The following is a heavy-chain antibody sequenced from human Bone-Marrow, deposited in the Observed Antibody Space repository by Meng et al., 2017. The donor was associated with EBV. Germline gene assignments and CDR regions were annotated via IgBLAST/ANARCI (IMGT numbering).Heavy chain of an antibody. Sequence: LQLRESGPGLVEPSETLSLTCTVSGGSISTNPYHWGWIRQPPGKGLEWIGSISYRGSTYYNPSLKCRVTISLDTSKNQFSLRLNSVTAADTAVYFCAEQGFYDSSFDYWGQGTLVTVPS. CDR3: AEQGFYDSSFDY. V-gene: IGHV4-39*07. D-gene: IGHD3-22*01. CDR2: ISYRGST. J-gene: IGHJ4*02. CDR1: GGSISTNPYH.